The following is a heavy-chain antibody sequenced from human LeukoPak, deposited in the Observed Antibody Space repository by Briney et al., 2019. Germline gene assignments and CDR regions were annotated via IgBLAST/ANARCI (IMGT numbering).Heavy chain of an antibody. CDR3: ARIPAWLGAFGYFDV. Sequence: GGSLRLSCGTSGITFHSFSMHRVRQSPGKGLEWVSAISGSGGSAYYADSVKGRFTISRDNAKNSLYLQMNSLRAEDTAVYFCARIPAWLGAFGYFDVWGRGTLATVSS. D-gene: IGHD3-10*01. CDR2: ISGSGGSA. CDR1: GITFHSFS. J-gene: IGHJ2*01. V-gene: IGHV3-21*04.